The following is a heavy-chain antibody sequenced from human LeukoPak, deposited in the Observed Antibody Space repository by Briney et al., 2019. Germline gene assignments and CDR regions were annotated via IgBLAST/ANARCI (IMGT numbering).Heavy chain of an antibody. D-gene: IGHD5-12*01. V-gene: IGHV3-30-3*01. J-gene: IGHJ4*02. CDR2: ISYDGSNK. CDR3: ARDLAYSGYDSLDY. CDR1: GFTFSSYA. Sequence: GGSLRLSCAASGFTFSSYAMHWVRQAPGKGLEWVAVISYDGSNKYYADSVKGRFTISRDNSKNTLYLQMNSLRAEDTAVYYCARDLAYSGYDSLDYWGQGTLVTVSS.